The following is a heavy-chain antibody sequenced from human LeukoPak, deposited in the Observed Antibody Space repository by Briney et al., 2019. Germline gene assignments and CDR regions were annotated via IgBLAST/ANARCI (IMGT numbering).Heavy chain of an antibody. J-gene: IGHJ5*02. Sequence: GGSLRLSCAASGFTFNRHWMTWVRQAPGKGLVWIANVNPDMSEKNYVESVKGRFTVSRDNAKNSLYLQMNSLRAEDTAVYYCARDRMPSSYRGLDPWGQGTLVIVSS. D-gene: IGHD3-10*01. CDR2: VNPDMSEK. CDR3: ARDRMPSSYRGLDP. V-gene: IGHV3-7*01. CDR1: GFTFNRHW.